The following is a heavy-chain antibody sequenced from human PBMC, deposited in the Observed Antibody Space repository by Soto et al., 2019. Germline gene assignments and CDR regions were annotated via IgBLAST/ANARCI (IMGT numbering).Heavy chain of an antibody. CDR2: IDYSGST. V-gene: IGHV4-61*01. CDR3: SRDRSFGSGSYGDS. CDR1: GGSVSSGSYY. J-gene: IGHJ4*02. Sequence: QVQLQESGPGLVNPSETLSLTCNVSGGSVSSGSYYWSWVRQPPGKALEWIGFIDYSGSTKYNPSLESRITISIATAKNQFSLKLTSVTAADTAVYFCSRDRSFGSGSYGDSWGQGTLVTVSS. D-gene: IGHD3-10*01.